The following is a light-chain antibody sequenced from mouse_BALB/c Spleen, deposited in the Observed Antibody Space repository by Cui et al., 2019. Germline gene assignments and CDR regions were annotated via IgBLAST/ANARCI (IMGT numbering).Light chain of an antibody. CDR1: SSVSSSY. Sequence: ENVLTHSPAILAASLWQKVTMTCIASSSVSSSYLHWYQQKSGASPKPLIHRTSNLASGVPARFSGSGSGTSYSLTISSVEAEDDATYYCQQWSGYPFTFGAGTKLELK. CDR2: RTS. V-gene: IGKV4-58*01. CDR3: QQWSGYPFT. J-gene: IGKJ5*01.